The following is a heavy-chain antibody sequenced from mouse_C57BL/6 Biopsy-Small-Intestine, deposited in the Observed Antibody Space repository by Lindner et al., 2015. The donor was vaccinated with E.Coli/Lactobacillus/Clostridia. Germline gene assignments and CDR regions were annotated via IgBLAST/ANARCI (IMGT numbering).Heavy chain of an antibody. J-gene: IGHJ3*01. V-gene: IGHV1-54*01. CDR1: GYAFTNYL. Sequence: VQLQESGAELVRPGTSVQVSCKASGYAFTNYLIEWIKQRPGQGLEWIGVINPGSGGTSYNEKFKGKATLTADKSSSTAYMQLSSLTSEDSAVYFCATYGNFAYWGQGTLVTVSA. CDR3: ATYGNFAY. D-gene: IGHD2-1*01. CDR2: INPGSGGT.